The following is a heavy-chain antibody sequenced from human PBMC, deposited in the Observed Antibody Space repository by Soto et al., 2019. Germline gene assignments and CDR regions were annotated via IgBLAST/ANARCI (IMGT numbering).Heavy chain of an antibody. CDR2: IFSNDEK. V-gene: IGHV2-26*01. CDR1: GFSLSHTRMG. J-gene: IGHJ6*02. CDR3: ARIGHYYYDMDD. Sequence: ESGPVLVKPTETLTLTCTVSGFSLSHTRMGVSWIRQPPGTALEWLAHIFSNDEKSYSTSLKSRLTISKDTSKSQVVLTMTNMDPVDTGTYYCARIGHYYYDMDDWGQGNTVTDSS.